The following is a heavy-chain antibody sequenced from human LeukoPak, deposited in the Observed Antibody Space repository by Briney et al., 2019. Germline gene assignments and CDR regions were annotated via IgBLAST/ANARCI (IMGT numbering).Heavy chain of an antibody. J-gene: IGHJ3*02. CDR2: INHSGGT. CDR1: GGSISSSSYY. D-gene: IGHD2-2*01. CDR3: ALELVVPAALERLNAFDI. V-gene: IGHV4-39*07. Sequence: SETLSLTCTVSGGSISSSSYYWGWIRQPPGKGLEWIGEINHSGGTTYNPSLKSRVTISVDTSKIQFSLNLTSVTAADTAVYYCALELVVPAALERLNAFDIWGHGTMVTVSS.